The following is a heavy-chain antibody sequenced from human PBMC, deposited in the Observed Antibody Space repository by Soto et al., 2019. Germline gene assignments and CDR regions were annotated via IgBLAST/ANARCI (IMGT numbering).Heavy chain of an antibody. CDR1: GGSISSSSYY. Sequence: SETLSLTCTVSGGSISSSSYYWGWIRQPPGKGLGWIGTIFYTGSTYYNPSLKSRVTISVDTSKNQSSLKLSSVTAADTAVYYCAAPYSYGFPIDYWGQGTLVTVSS. CDR3: AAPYSYGFPIDY. V-gene: IGHV4-39*01. J-gene: IGHJ4*02. CDR2: IFYTGST. D-gene: IGHD5-18*01.